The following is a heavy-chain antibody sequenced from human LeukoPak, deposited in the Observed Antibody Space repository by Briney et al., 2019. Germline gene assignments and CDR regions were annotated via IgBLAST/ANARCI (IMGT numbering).Heavy chain of an antibody. J-gene: IGHJ4*02. Sequence: GGSLRLSCAASGFTFSSYGMHWVRQDLGKGLEWVAFIRYDGSNKYYADSVKGRFTISRDNSKNTLYLQMNSLRAEDTAVYYCAKGPKSYSGYDPIDYWGQGTLVTVSS. D-gene: IGHD5-12*01. V-gene: IGHV3-30*02. CDR3: AKGPKSYSGYDPIDY. CDR1: GFTFSSYG. CDR2: IRYDGSNK.